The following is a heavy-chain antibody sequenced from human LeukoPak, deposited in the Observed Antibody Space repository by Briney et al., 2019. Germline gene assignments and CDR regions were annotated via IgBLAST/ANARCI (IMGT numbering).Heavy chain of an antibody. CDR2: IYPGDSDT. D-gene: IGHD3-10*01. Sequence: GESLKISCMTSGYIFTTNWIGWVRQMPGKGLEWMGIIYPGDSDTRYSPSFQGQVTISADKTISTAYLQWSSLKASDTAMYYCASPQMVHFWGQGTLVTVSS. V-gene: IGHV5-51*01. CDR1: GYIFTTNW. J-gene: IGHJ4*02. CDR3: ASPQMVHF.